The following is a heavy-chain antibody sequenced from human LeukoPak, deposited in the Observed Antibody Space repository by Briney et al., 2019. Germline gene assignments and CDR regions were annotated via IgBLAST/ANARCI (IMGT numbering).Heavy chain of an antibody. D-gene: IGHD3-22*01. CDR3: ARDGGDSSGLFDY. J-gene: IGHJ4*02. CDR2: IWYDGSNK. Sequence: GGSLRLSCAASGFTFSSYGMYWVRQAPGKGLEWVAVIWYDGSNKYDADSVKGRFTISRDNSKNTQYLQMNSLRAEDTAVYYCARDGGDSSGLFDYWGQGTLVAVCS. CDR1: GFTFSSYG. V-gene: IGHV3-33*01.